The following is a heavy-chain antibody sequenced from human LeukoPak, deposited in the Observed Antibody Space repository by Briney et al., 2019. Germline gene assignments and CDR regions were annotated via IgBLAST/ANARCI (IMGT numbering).Heavy chain of an antibody. V-gene: IGHV3-30-3*01. J-gene: IGHJ4*02. Sequence: GGSLRLSCAASGFTFSSYAMHWVRQAPGKGLEWVAVISYDGSNKYYADSVKGRFTISRDNSENTLYLQMNSLRAEDTAVYYCAREETYCSSTSCPRYFDYWGQGTLVTVSS. CDR3: AREETYCSSTSCPRYFDY. D-gene: IGHD2-2*01. CDR2: ISYDGSNK. CDR1: GFTFSSYA.